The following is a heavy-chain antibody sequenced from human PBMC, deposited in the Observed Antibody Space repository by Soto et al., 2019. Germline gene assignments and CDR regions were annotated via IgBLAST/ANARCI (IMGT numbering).Heavy chain of an antibody. CDR1: GFTFSSYA. V-gene: IGHV3-23*01. Sequence: GGSLRLSCAASGFTFSSYAMSWVRQAPGRGLEWVSAISGSGGSTYYADSVKGRFTISRDNSKNTLYLQMNSLRVEDTAKYYCAKRRLADRISVAGGFDYWGQGALVTVSS. CDR3: AKRRLADRISVAGGFDY. CDR2: ISGSGGST. D-gene: IGHD6-19*01. J-gene: IGHJ4*02.